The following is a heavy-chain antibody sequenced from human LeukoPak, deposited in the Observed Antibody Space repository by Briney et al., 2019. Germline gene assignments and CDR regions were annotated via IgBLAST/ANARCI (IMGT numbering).Heavy chain of an antibody. CDR3: TRGYSGVSIYAFDI. Sequence: PGGSLRLSCEASGSTYSDQYVDWVRQAPGKGLQWVGRIGNKANPYTPVYAASVKGRFTISRDDSKDSLYLHMNSLKTEDSAVYYCTRGYSGVSIYAFDIWGQGTVVTVSS. J-gene: IGHJ3*02. V-gene: IGHV3-72*01. D-gene: IGHD5-12*01. CDR1: GSTYSDQY. CDR2: IGNKANPYTP.